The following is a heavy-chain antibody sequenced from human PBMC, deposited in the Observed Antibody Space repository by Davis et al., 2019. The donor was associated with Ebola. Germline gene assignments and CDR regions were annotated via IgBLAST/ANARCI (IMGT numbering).Heavy chain of an antibody. V-gene: IGHV3-30*18. D-gene: IGHD3-10*01. J-gene: IGHJ4*02. CDR1: GFTFSSDW. CDR3: AKGPYYSGSGSFTAFDY. CDR2: ISYDGSKK. Sequence: GESLKISCAASGFTFSSDWMSWVRQAPGKGLEWGAVISYDGSKKYYADSVKGRITISRDNSKNTLYLQMNSLRAEDTAVYYCAKGPYYSGSGSFTAFDYWGQGTLVTVSS.